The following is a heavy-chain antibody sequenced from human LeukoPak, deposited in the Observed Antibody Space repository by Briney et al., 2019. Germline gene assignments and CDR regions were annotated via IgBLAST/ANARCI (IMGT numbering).Heavy chain of an antibody. CDR3: ARGPYDSSGYYWDYFDY. Sequence: GESLKISCKGSGYSFTSYWIGWVRQMPGKGLEWMGIIYPVDSDTSYSPSLQGQVTISADTSISTAYLQWSSLKASDTAMYYCARGPYDSSGYYWDYFDYWGQGTLVTVSS. J-gene: IGHJ4*02. CDR1: GYSFTSYW. D-gene: IGHD3-22*01. CDR2: IYPVDSDT. V-gene: IGHV5-51*01.